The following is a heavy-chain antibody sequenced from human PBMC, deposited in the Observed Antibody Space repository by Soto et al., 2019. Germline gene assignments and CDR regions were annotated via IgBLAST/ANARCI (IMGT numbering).Heavy chain of an antibody. D-gene: IGHD3-3*01. V-gene: IGHV5-51*01. CDR3: ARLKLRFLEWLLVDYYYMDV. J-gene: IGHJ6*03. CDR2: IYPGDSDT. Sequence: PGESLKISCKGSGYSFTSYWIGWVRQMPGKGLEWMGIIYPGDSDTRYSPSFQGQVTISADKSISTAYLQWSSLKASDTAMYYCARLKLRFLEWLLVDYYYMDVWGKGTTVTVSS. CDR1: GYSFTSYW.